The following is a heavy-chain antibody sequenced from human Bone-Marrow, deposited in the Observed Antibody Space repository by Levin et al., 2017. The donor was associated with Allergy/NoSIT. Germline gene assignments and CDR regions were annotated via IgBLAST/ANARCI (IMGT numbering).Heavy chain of an antibody. J-gene: IGHJ4*02. CDR3: AKDQGTMIVVVQALS. CDR1: GFTFSTYA. V-gene: IGHV3-23*01. CDR2: ISGSGGST. Sequence: PGGSLRLSCVASGFTFSTYAMTWVRQAPGKGLEWVSAISGSGGSTYYADSVKGRFTISRDNSKNTLYLQMNSLRAEDTAIYYCAKDQGTMIVVVQALSWGQGTLVTVSS. D-gene: IGHD3-22*01.